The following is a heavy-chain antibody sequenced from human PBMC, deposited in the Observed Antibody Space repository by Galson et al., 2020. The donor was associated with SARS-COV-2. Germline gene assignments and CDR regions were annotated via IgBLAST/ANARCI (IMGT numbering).Heavy chain of an antibody. D-gene: IGHD6-13*01. CDR3: ASPYLAAAECFGAFDL. CDR2: ISDTGTNI. Sequence: GESLKISCAASGFTFISYEMNWVRQAPGKGLEWISYISDTGTNIYYADSVKGRFTISRDNAKNSLYLQMTSLRAEDTAVYYCASPYLAAAECFGAFDLWGRGTMVTVSS. V-gene: IGHV3-48*03. J-gene: IGHJ3*01. CDR1: GFTFISYE.